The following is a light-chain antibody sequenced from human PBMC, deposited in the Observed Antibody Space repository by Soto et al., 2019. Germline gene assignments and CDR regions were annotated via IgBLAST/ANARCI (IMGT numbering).Light chain of an antibody. Sequence: GDRVAITCRVSQVISTAVAWFQEKPGKAPKLLIYDASILESGVPSRFSGSGSGTDFTLTINSLQPEDSATYYCQQLNAYPPALSFGGGTKVEIK. CDR1: QVISTA. V-gene: IGKV1-13*02. CDR2: DAS. J-gene: IGKJ4*01. CDR3: QQLNAYPPALS.